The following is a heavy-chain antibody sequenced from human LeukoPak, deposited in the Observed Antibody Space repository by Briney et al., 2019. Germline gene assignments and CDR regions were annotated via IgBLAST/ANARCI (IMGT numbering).Heavy chain of an antibody. J-gene: IGHJ4*02. CDR1: GGSFSGYY. CDR3: ARERAAYCGGDCYSFDY. D-gene: IGHD2-21*02. Sequence: SETLSLTCAVYGGSFSGYYWSWMRQPPGKGLEGSGEINHSGSTNYNPSLKSRVTISVDTSKNQFSLKLSSVTAADTAVYYCARERAAYCGGDCYSFDYWGQGTLVTVSS. CDR2: INHSGST. V-gene: IGHV4-34*01.